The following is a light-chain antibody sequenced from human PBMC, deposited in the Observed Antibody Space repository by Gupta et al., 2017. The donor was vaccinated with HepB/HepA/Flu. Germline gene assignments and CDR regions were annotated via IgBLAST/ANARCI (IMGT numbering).Light chain of an antibody. J-gene: IGKJ4*01. CDR3: QQYYSTPPT. CDR2: WAS. Sequence: DIMITQSQDSLAVSLGESDTINCKSSQSVLYSSNNNNYLAWYQQKPGQPPKLLIYWASTRESGVPDRFSGSGSGTDFTLTISSLQAEDVAVYYCQQYYSTPPTFGGGTKVEIK. CDR1: QSVLYSSNNNNY. V-gene: IGKV4-1*01.